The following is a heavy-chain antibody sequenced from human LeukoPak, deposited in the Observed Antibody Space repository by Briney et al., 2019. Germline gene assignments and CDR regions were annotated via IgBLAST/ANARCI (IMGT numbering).Heavy chain of an antibody. CDR1: GFTFISYA. CDR3: AKINQPYAMIPPAAMDY. CDR2: ISGSGSST. V-gene: IGHV3-23*01. J-gene: IGHJ4*02. Sequence: WGSLRLSCAASGFTFISYAMVWVRQAPGEGLEWVSAISGSGSSTYYRDSVKGRFTISRDNSKNTLFLQMNGPRVEDTAVYYCAKINQPYAMIPPAAMDYWGQGILVTVSS. D-gene: IGHD2-2*01.